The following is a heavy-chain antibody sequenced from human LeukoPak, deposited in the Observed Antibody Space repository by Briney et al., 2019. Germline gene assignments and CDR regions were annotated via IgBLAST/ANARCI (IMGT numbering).Heavy chain of an antibody. D-gene: IGHD7-27*01. CDR1: GFTFSSYS. CDR3: ARDADTGKGYAFDI. CDR2: ISSSSSYI. Sequence: GGSLRLSCAASGFTFSSYSMNWVRQAPGKGLEWVSSISSSSSYIYYADSVKGRFTISRDNAKNSLYLQMNSLRAEDTAVYYCARDADTGKGYAFDIWGQGTMVTVSS. J-gene: IGHJ3*02. V-gene: IGHV3-21*01.